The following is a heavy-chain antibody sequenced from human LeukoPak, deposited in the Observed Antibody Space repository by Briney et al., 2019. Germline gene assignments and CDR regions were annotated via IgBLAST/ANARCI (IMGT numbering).Heavy chain of an antibody. J-gene: IGHJ6*02. CDR1: GYTFTSYA. V-gene: IGHV7-4-1*02. D-gene: IGHD6-13*01. CDR2: INTNTGNP. Sequence: ASVKVSCKASGYTFTSYAMNWVRQAPGQGLEWMGWINTNTGNPTYARGFTGRFVFSLDTSVSTAYVQINSLKAEDTAAYYCARGPLAAAGTNYYYYGMDVWGQGTTVTVSS. CDR3: ARGPLAAAGTNYYYYGMDV.